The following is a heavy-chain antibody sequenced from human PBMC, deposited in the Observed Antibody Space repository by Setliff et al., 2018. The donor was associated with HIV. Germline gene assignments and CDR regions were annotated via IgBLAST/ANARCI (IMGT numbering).Heavy chain of an antibody. CDR2: INHSGNT. D-gene: IGHD3-10*01. Sequence: NPSETLSLTCAVYGGSFSGYYWSWIRQPPGKGLEWIGEINHSGNTKYNPSLKSRVTISVDMSKNQFSLKLSSVTAADTAIYYCARGLLPGHHYGSGSYYRGLRSGYFDYWGQGTLVTVSS. J-gene: IGHJ4*02. V-gene: IGHV4-34*01. CDR3: ARGLLPGHHYGSGSYYRGLRSGYFDY. CDR1: GGSFSGYY.